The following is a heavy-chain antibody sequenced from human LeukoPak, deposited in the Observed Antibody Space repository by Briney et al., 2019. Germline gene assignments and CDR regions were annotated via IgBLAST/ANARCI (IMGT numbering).Heavy chain of an antibody. D-gene: IGHD2-15*01. CDR1: GFTFSSYA. Sequence: GGSLRLSCATAGFTFSSYAMSWVRQAPGKGLEWVSGLSNSGGSTYYADSVKGRFTISRDNSKNTLYLQMNSLRAEDTAVYYCAKSSGGYSPFDYWGQGTLVTVSS. CDR2: LSNSGGST. J-gene: IGHJ4*02. V-gene: IGHV3-23*01. CDR3: AKSSGGYSPFDY.